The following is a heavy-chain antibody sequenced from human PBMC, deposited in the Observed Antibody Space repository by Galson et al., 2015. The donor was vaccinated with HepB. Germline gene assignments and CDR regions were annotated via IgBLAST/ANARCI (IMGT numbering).Heavy chain of an antibody. Sequence: SLRLSCAGSGFSFSSYGMSWVRQAPGKGLEWVSYISGNSRTIYYADSVKGRFTISRDNSKNTVYLQMNILRAEDTAVYYCAKEETGGNSGWSFDYWGQGTLVTVSS. V-gene: IGHV3-48*01. J-gene: IGHJ4*02. CDR1: GFSFSSYG. CDR3: AKEETGGNSGWSFDY. CDR2: ISGNSRTI. D-gene: IGHD6-19*01.